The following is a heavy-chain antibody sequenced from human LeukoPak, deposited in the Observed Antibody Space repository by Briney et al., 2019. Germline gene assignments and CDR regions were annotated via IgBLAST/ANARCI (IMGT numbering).Heavy chain of an antibody. Sequence: ASVKVSCKASGYTFRNYAINWVRQAPGQGLEWMGWTDRNTGNPTYAQGFTGRFVFSLDTSVTTAYLQISSLKAEDTAVYYCVRDVGNYDSRGYYLGWFDPWGQGTLVTVFS. CDR1: GYTFRNYA. CDR2: TDRNTGNP. V-gene: IGHV7-4-1*02. D-gene: IGHD3-22*01. J-gene: IGHJ5*02. CDR3: VRDVGNYDSRGYYLGWFDP.